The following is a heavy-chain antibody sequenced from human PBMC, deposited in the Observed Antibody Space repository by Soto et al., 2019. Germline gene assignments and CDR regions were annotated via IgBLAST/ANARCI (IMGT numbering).Heavy chain of an antibody. Sequence: QVQLVQSGAEVKKPGSSVKVSCKASGGTFSSYAISWVRQAPGQGLEWMGGIIPIFGTANYAQKFQGRVTITADESTSTAYMELSRLRAEDTAVYYCARDSRYCSGGSCYFLPGIDYWGQGTLVTVSS. J-gene: IGHJ4*02. CDR1: GGTFSSYA. V-gene: IGHV1-69*12. CDR3: ARDSRYCSGGSCYFLPGIDY. CDR2: IIPIFGTA. D-gene: IGHD2-15*01.